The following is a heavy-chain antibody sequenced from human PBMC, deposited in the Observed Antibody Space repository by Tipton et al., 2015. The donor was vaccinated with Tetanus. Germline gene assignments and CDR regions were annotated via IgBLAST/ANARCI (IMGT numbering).Heavy chain of an antibody. D-gene: IGHD2-2*01. V-gene: IGHV4-31*03. CDR3: ASDPALLGNFDY. Sequence: TLSLTCTVSGDSIDGGFKNWGWLRQQPGKRLEWIGYIDYRGNTYYNPSLRRRVTFSFDTSENQFSLKLTSVTAADTAVYYCASDPALLGNFDYWGQGPLVTVSS. CDR1: GDSIDGGFKN. CDR2: IDYRGNT. J-gene: IGHJ4*02.